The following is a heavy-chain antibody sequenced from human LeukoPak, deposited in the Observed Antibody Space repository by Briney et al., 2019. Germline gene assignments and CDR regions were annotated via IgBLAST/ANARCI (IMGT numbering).Heavy chain of an antibody. V-gene: IGHV3-30*18. D-gene: IGHD3-16*01. CDR1: GFTFSSYG. J-gene: IGHJ6*03. Sequence: GGSLRLSCAASGFTFSSYGMHWVRQAPGKGLEWVAVISYDGSNKYYADSVKGRFTISRDNSKNTLYLQMNSLRAEDTAVYYCAKDRAVMAYYYYFYMDVWGRGTTVTVSS. CDR2: ISYDGSNK. CDR3: AKDRAVMAYYYYFYMDV.